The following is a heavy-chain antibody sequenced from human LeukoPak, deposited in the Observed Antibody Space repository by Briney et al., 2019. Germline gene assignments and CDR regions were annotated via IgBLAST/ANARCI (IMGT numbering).Heavy chain of an antibody. D-gene: IGHD6-19*01. V-gene: IGHV3-23*01. Sequence: RSGGSLRLSCTASGFTFSSYAMYWVRQAPGKGLEWVSGIFGSGGSAHYADSVKGRFTISRDNSQNTVYLQMNSLRAEDTAVYYCGKTTAGYSSGRNPAWPVDYWGQGTLVTVSS. CDR3: GKTTAGYSSGRNPAWPVDY. J-gene: IGHJ4*02. CDR1: GFTFSSYA. CDR2: IFGSGGSA.